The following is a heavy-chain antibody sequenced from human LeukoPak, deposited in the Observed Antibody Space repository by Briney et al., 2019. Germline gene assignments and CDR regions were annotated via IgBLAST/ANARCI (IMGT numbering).Heavy chain of an antibody. J-gene: IGHJ4*02. CDR2: ITHSGSA. CDR3: ARGMIDARLQD. Sequence: PETLSLTPAVSGGSFRGYYWSRIRHSPGKGLEWIGEITHSGSANYTPSLKSRVTLSIDTSKNHYSLKLTSVTAADTAVYYCARGMIDARLQDWGQGTLVTVSS. CDR1: GGSFRGYY. V-gene: IGHV4-34*01. D-gene: IGHD3-16*01.